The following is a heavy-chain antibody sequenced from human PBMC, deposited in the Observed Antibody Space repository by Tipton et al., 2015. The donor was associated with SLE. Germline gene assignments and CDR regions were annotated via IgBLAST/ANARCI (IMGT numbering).Heavy chain of an antibody. D-gene: IGHD6-25*01. V-gene: IGHV4-39*01. Sequence: TLSLTCTVSGGSISRSTSYWAWIRQPPGKRLEWIGSVFDTGYAAYNPSLEGRMSISVDTSNNEFSLKLSSVTAADTAVYFCARQDLGRAATLTFDIWGLGTLVTVSS. CDR2: VFDTGYA. CDR1: GGSISRSTSY. CDR3: ARQDLGRAATLTFDI. J-gene: IGHJ4*02.